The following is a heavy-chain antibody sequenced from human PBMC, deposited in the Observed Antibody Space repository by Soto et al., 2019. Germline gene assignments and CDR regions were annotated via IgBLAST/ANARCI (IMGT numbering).Heavy chain of an antibody. D-gene: IGHD3-9*01. J-gene: IGHJ5*02. CDR2: IYYSGST. CDR1: GGSISSVGYY. Sequence: SETLSLTCTVSGGSISSVGYYWGWIRQHPGKGLEWIGYIYYSGSTYYNPSLKSRVTISVDTSKNQFSLKLSSVTAADTAVYYCARDRRYDILTGYYHNWFDPWGQGTLVTVSS. CDR3: ARDRRYDILTGYYHNWFDP. V-gene: IGHV4-31*03.